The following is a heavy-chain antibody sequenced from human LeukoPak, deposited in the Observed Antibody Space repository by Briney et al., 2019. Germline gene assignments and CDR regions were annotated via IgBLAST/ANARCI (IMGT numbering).Heavy chain of an antibody. CDR3: ARCPSSVLPPCALDI. D-gene: IGHD3-10*01. Sequence: PSETLSLTCAVSGGSISSSNWWSWVRQPPGKGLEWIGEIYHSGSTNYNPSLKSRVTISVDKSKNQFSLKLSSVTAADTAVYYCARCPSSVLPPCALDIWGQGTMVTVSS. V-gene: IGHV4-4*02. CDR1: GGSISSSNW. J-gene: IGHJ3*02. CDR2: IYHSGST.